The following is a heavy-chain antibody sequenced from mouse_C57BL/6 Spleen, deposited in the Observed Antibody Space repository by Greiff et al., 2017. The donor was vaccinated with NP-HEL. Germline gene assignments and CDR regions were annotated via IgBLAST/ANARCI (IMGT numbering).Heavy chain of an antibody. Sequence: EVQLQQSGAELVKPGASVKLSCTASGFTFKDYYMHWVKQRPEQGLEWIGRIDPEDGETKYAPKFQGKATMTADTSSSTAYLQLSSLTSEDTAVYYWARAVGISTRVATGDMDYWGQGTSVTVSS. V-gene: IGHV14-2*01. CDR2: IDPEDGET. CDR1: GFTFKDYY. D-gene: IGHD1-1*01. J-gene: IGHJ4*01. CDR3: ARAVGISTRVATGDMDY.